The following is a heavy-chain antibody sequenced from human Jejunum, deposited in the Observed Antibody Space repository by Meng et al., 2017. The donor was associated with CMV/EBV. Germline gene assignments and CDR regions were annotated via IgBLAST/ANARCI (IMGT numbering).Heavy chain of an antibody. D-gene: IGHD6-13*01. V-gene: IGHV3-33*01. CDR2: IWYDGSNK. Sequence: LSCAAAGLTFHNFGMDWVRQAPGKGLEWVAVIWYDGSNKYYSDSVKGRFTVSRDNSKNTLYLQMDSLRAEDTAVYYCARLTSSWAFDYWGPGTLVTVSS. J-gene: IGHJ4*02. CDR3: ARLTSSWAFDY. CDR1: GLTFHNFG.